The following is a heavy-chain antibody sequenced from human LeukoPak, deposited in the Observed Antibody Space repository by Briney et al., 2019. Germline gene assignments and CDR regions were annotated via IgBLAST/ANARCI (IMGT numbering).Heavy chain of an antibody. CDR1: GVSFSTYY. D-gene: IGHD4-17*01. Sequence: SETLSLTCDVSGVSFSTYYWSCIRQSPEKGLEWIGEANHSGYTNLNPSLKSRVTISVDTSKNQFSLKLSSVTAADTAVYYCARQVYGSDYWGQGTLVTVSS. CDR2: ANHSGYT. CDR3: ARQVYGSDY. J-gene: IGHJ4*02. V-gene: IGHV4-34*01.